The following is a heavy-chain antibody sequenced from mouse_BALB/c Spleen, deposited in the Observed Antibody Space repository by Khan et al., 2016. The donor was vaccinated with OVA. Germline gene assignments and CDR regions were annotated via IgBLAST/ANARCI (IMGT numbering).Heavy chain of an antibody. CDR3: ADHLTGSCAY. Sequence: EVQRVESGGDLVKPGGSLKLSCAASGFTFSSYSMSWVRQTPDKRLEWVASISSGGDYPYYPDSVKGRFTISSDTAKNTLYLQMSDLKSEDTAMYYCADHLTGSCAYWGQGTLVTVSA. V-gene: IGHV5-6*01. CDR1: GFTFSSYS. CDR2: ISSGGDYP. D-gene: IGHD4-1*01. J-gene: IGHJ3*01.